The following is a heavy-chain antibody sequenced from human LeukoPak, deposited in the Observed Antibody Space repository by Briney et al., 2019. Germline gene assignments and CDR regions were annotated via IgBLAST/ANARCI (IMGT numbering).Heavy chain of an antibody. J-gene: IGHJ3*02. V-gene: IGHV1-69*05. CDR2: IIPIFGTA. CDR1: GGTFSSYA. Sequence: SVKVSCKASGGTFSSYAISWVRQAPGQGLEWMGRIIPIFGTANYAQKFQGRVTITTDESTSTAYMELSSLRSEDTAVCYCAREDEKDAFDIRGQGTMVTVSS. CDR3: AREDEKDAFDI. D-gene: IGHD5-24*01.